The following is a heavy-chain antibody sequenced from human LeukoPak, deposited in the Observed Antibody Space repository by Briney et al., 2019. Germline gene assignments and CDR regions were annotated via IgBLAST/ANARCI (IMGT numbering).Heavy chain of an antibody. CDR3: AREWEY. CDR1: GGTASSSYA. Sequence: SVKVSCKASGGTASSSYAISWVRQAPGQGLEWMGRIVPMFGTVNYAQKFQGRLTITADTSTSIAYMELSSLRSEDSAVFYCAREWEYWGQGTLVTVSS. J-gene: IGHJ4*02. V-gene: IGHV1-69*06. D-gene: IGHD1-26*01. CDR2: IVPMFGTV.